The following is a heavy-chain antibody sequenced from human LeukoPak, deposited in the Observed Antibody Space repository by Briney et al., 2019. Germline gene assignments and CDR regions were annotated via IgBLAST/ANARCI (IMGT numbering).Heavy chain of an antibody. Sequence: SVKVSCKASGGTFSSYAISWVRQAPGQGLEWMGGIIPIFGTANYAQKFQGRVTITADESTSTAYMELSSLRSEDTAVYYCARDSSPTKLRYYYMDVCGKGTTVTVSS. CDR2: IIPIFGTA. J-gene: IGHJ6*03. CDR1: GGTFSSYA. CDR3: ARDSSPTKLRYYYMDV. D-gene: IGHD3-10*01. V-gene: IGHV1-69*13.